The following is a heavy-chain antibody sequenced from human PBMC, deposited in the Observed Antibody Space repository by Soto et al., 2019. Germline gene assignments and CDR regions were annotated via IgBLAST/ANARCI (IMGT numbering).Heavy chain of an antibody. CDR1: GFTFDNYA. CDR3: XXXXXXXXXYLGMGTFDI. Sequence: EVHLVESGGHLVQPGRSLRLSCTASGFTFDNYAMHWVRQAPGKGLEWVSGITWNSGYIGYADSVAGRFTLSRDNAKNSLHLXXXXXXXXXXXXXXXXXXXXXXXXYLGMGTFDIWGQGTMVTVSS. J-gene: IGHJ3*02. V-gene: IGHV3-9*01. D-gene: IGHD1-26*01. CDR2: ITWNSGYI.